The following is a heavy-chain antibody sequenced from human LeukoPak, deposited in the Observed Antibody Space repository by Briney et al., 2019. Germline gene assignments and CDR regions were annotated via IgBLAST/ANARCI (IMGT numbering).Heavy chain of an antibody. CDR3: ARGEPAFSSGWYTYYFDY. D-gene: IGHD6-19*01. CDR1: GGSISGYY. J-gene: IGHJ4*02. Sequence: SETLSLTCTVSGGSISGYYWSWIRQPPGKGLEWIGHVYYSGSTNYNPSLKSRVTISVDTTENQFSLKLSSVTAADTAVYYCARGEPAFSSGWYTYYFDYWGQGTLATVSS. V-gene: IGHV4-59*01. CDR2: VYYSGST.